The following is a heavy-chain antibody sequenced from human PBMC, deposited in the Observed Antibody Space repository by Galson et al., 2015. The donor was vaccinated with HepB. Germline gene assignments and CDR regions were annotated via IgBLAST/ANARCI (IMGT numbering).Heavy chain of an antibody. J-gene: IGHJ4*02. D-gene: IGHD1-26*01. CDR1: GFTFRNYW. CDR3: ARDMGALDY. Sequence: SLRLSCAVSGFTFRNYWMHWVRQAPGKGLVWVSRINHDGGTTRYADSVKGRFTISRDNAKNTVYLQMNSLGAEDTAVYYCARDMGALDYWGQGTLVTVSS. V-gene: IGHV3-74*01. CDR2: INHDGGTT.